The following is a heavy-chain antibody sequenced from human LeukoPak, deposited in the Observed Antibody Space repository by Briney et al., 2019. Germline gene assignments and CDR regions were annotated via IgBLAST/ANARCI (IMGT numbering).Heavy chain of an antibody. CDR1: GGSISGYY. D-gene: IGHD6-13*01. J-gene: IGHJ4*02. Sequence: PSETLSLTCTVSGGSISGYYWSWIRQPPGKGLEWIGDIYYSGGTNYNPSLKSRVTISVDTSKNQFSLKLSSVTAADTAVYYCARDSRPGIAAAGLLDYWGQGTLVTVSS. CDR2: IYYSGGT. CDR3: ARDSRPGIAAAGLLDY. V-gene: IGHV4-59*12.